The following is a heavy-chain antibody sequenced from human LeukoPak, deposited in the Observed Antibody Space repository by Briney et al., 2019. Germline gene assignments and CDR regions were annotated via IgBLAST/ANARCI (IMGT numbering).Heavy chain of an antibody. CDR3: AGAWRWYSTKIDY. Sequence: GGSLRLSCAASGFTFSDYYMSWIRQAPGKGLEWVSYISSSGSTIYYADSVKGRFTISRDNAKNSLYLQMNSLRAEDTAVYYCAGAWRWYSTKIDYWGQGTLVTVSS. CDR1: GFTFSDYY. D-gene: IGHD2/OR15-2a*01. J-gene: IGHJ4*02. CDR2: ISSSGSTI. V-gene: IGHV3-11*04.